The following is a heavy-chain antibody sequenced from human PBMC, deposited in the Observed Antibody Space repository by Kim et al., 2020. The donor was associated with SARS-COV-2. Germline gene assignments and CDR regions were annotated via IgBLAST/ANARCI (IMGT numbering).Heavy chain of an antibody. J-gene: IGHJ3*02. V-gene: IGHV1-69*13. CDR3: ARDPPYYDSSVDAFDI. CDR1: GGTFSSYA. CDR2: IIPIFGTA. Sequence: SVKVSCKASGGTFSSYAISWVRQAPGQGLEWMGGIIPIFGTANYAQKFQGRVTITADESTSTAYMELSSLRSEDTAVYYCARDPPYYDSSVDAFDIWGQGTMVTVSS. D-gene: IGHD3-22*01.